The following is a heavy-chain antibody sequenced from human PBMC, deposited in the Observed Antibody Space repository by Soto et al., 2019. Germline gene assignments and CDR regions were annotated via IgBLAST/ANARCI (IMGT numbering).Heavy chain of an antibody. CDR3: ARDGRRVPKYYYDSSGSALDY. CDR1: GYTFTGYY. D-gene: IGHD3-22*01. CDR2: INPNSGGT. Sequence: GASVKVSCKASGYTFTGYYMHWVRQAPGQGLEWMGWINPNSGGTNYAQKFQGWVTMTRDTSISTAYMELSRLRSDDTAVYYCARDGRRVPKYYYDSSGSALDYWGQGTLVTVSS. J-gene: IGHJ4*02. V-gene: IGHV1-2*04.